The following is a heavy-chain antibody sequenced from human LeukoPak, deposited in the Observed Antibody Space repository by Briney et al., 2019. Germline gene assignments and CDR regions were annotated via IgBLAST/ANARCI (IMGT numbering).Heavy chain of an antibody. V-gene: IGHV3-15*01. CDR3: TTFEAYYDSSGYPHYFDY. CDR2: IRSKTDGGTT. J-gene: IGHJ4*02. CDR1: GFTVSSNY. D-gene: IGHD3-22*01. Sequence: PGGSLRLSCAASGFTVSSNYMSWVRQAPGKGLEWVGHIRSKTDGGTTDYAAPVKGRFTISRDDSKNTLYLQMNSLKTEDTAVYYCTTFEAYYDSSGYPHYFDYWGQGTLVTVSS.